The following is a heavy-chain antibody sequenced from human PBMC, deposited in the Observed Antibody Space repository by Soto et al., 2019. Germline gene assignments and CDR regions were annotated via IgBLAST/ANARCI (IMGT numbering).Heavy chain of an antibody. J-gene: IGHJ6*02. V-gene: IGHV3-66*01. CDR1: GFTVSSNY. D-gene: IGHD6-13*01. CDR3: ARDSVRQQLVPYYYYGMDV. CDR2: IYSGGST. Sequence: GGSLRLSCAASGFTVSSNYMSWVRQAPGKGLEWVSVIYSGGSTYYADSVKGRFTISRDNSKNTLYLQMNSLRAEDTAVYYCARDSVRQQLVPYYYYGMDVWGQGTTVTVSS.